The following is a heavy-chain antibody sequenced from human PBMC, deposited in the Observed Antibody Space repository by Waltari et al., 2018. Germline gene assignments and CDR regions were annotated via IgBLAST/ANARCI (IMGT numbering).Heavy chain of an antibody. J-gene: IGHJ4*02. D-gene: IGHD2-15*01. Sequence: QVHLQESGPGLVKPSGTLSLTCAVSGDSLSSNHWWSWVRQPPGKGLEWVRQVHRSGKINYNPSLESRVTMSMDTSNNQFSLRVTSATASDTAVYYCARDRGRGLYLDSWGQGTLVTVSP. CDR3: ARDRGRGLYLDS. CDR1: GDSLSSNHW. V-gene: IGHV4-4*02. CDR2: VHRSGKI.